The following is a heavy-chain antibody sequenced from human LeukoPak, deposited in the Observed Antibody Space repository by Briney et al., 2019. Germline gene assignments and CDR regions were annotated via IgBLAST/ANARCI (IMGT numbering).Heavy chain of an antibody. Sequence: GGSLRLSCAASGFTFSSYSMNRVRQAPGKGLEWVSSISSSSSYIYYADSVKGRFTISRDNAKNSLFLQMNSLRAEDTAVYCCARDECDGVCAFDIWGQGTMVTVSS. J-gene: IGHJ3*02. CDR3: ARDECDGVCAFDI. D-gene: IGHD2-8*01. CDR2: ISSSSSYI. V-gene: IGHV3-21*01. CDR1: GFTFSSYS.